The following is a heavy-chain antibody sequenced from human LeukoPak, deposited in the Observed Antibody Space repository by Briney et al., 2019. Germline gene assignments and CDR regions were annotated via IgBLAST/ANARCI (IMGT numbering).Heavy chain of an antibody. J-gene: IGHJ4*02. CDR3: AKGYDSRSFDY. CDR1: GFTVSSNH. CDR2: IFSGGNT. Sequence: GGSLRLSCAASGFTVSSNHMSWVRQAPGKGLEWVSVIFSGGNTYYADSMKGRFTISRDNSKNTLYLQMNSLRAEDTAVYYCAKGYDSRSFDYWGQGTLVTVSS. V-gene: IGHV3-53*01. D-gene: IGHD3-22*01.